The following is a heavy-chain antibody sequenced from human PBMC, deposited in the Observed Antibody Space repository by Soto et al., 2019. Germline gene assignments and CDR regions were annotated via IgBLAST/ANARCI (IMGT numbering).Heavy chain of an antibody. J-gene: IGHJ4*02. Sequence: GGSLRLSCAASEFTVSNNSMTWVRQAPGKGLEWISIIYSGGGTKYGDSVRGRFTVSRDISKNTLYLQMNSLRTEDTAVYYCASPVGDFDPYFVFWGQGTLVTVSS. CDR1: EFTVSNNS. CDR2: IYSGGGT. D-gene: IGHD4-17*01. V-gene: IGHV3-66*01. CDR3: ASPVGDFDPYFVF.